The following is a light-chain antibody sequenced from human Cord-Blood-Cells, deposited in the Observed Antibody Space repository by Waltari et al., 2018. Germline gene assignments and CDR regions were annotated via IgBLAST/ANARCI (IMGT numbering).Light chain of an antibody. V-gene: IGKV1-5*03. Sequence: DIQMTQSPSTLSASVGDRVTITCRASQSISSWLDWYQQKPGKAPKLLIYKASSLESGVPSRFSGSGSGTEFTLTISSLQPDDFATYYCQQYNSYIFTFGPGTKVDIK. J-gene: IGKJ3*01. CDR2: KAS. CDR3: QQYNSYIFT. CDR1: QSISSW.